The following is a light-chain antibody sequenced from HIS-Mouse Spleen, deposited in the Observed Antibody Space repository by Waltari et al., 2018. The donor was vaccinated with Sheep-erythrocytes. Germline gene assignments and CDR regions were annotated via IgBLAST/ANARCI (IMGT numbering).Light chain of an antibody. V-gene: IGLV2-8*01. J-gene: IGLJ3*02. CDR1: SSDVGGYHY. CDR2: EVS. Sequence: QSALTQPPSASGSPGQSVTTSCTGTSSDVGGYHYVPWYQQHPGKAPKLMIYEVSKRPSGVPDRFSGSKSGNTASLTVSGLQAKDEADYYCSSYAGSNNWVFGGGTKLTVL. CDR3: SSYAGSNNWV.